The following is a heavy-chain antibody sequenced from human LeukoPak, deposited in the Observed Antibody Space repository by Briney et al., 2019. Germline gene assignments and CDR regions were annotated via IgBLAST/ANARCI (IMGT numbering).Heavy chain of an antibody. D-gene: IGHD3-22*01. J-gene: IGHJ4*02. CDR1: GFTFSSYG. CDR2: IRYDGSNK. V-gene: IGHV3-30*02. CDR3: AKPYYYDSSGYYSVDY. Sequence: PGGSLRLSCAASGFTFSSYGMHWVRQAPGKGLEWVAFIRYDGSNKYYADSVKGRFTISRDNSKNTLYLQMNSLRAEGTAVYYCAKPYYYDSSGYYSVDYWGQGTLVTVSS.